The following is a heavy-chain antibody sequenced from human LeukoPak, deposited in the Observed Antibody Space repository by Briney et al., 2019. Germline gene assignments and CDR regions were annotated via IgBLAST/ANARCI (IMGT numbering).Heavy chain of an antibody. CDR1: GFTFSSYS. Sequence: GGSLRLSCAASGFTFSSYSMNWVRQAPGKGLEWVSSISSSSSYIYYADSVKGRFTISRDNAKNSLYLQMNSLRAEDTAVYYCARDLRAVSIAVGPFPNGFDPGGKETLLTFS. CDR3: ARDLRAVSIAVGPFPNGFDP. J-gene: IGHJ5*02. D-gene: IGHD6-6*01. CDR2: ISSSSSYI. V-gene: IGHV3-21*01.